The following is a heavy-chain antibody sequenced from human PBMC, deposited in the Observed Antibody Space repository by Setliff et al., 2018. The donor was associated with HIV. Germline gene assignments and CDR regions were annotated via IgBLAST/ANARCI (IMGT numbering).Heavy chain of an antibody. CDR2: IYHRGST. Sequence: SETLSLTCTVSGASITTDTYYWAWIRQPPGKGLEWIGSIYHRGSTHHNPSLKSRVTISVDTSQNQFSLKLSSVTAADTAIYYCARRIYGNNPYFDYWSQGTWSPSPQ. J-gene: IGHJ4*02. CDR1: GASITTDTYY. D-gene: IGHD4-17*01. CDR3: ARRIYGNNPYFDY. V-gene: IGHV4-39*07.